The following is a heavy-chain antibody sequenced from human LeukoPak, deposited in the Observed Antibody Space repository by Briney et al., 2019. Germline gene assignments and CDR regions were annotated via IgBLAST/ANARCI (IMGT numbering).Heavy chain of an antibody. CDR2: ISGGGDT. V-gene: IGHV3-53*01. J-gene: IGHJ4*02. CDR1: GFTFSSYW. CDR3: ARGFHSYGLSYYFDY. D-gene: IGHD3-16*01. Sequence: GGSLRLSCAASGFTFSSYWMSWVRQAPGKGLEWVSVISGGGDTSYSDSVKGRFTISRHTSKNTVFLQMNKLRVEDTAVYFCARGFHSYGLSYYFDYWGQGTGVTVSS.